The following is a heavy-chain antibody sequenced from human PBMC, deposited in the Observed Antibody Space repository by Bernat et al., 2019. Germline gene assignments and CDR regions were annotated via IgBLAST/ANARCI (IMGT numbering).Heavy chain of an antibody. CDR1: AFSFSTYW. CDR2: ISGDGSEI. V-gene: IGHV3-7*04. D-gene: IGHD4-23*01. J-gene: IGHJ3*01. CDR3: GRGHGGFDL. Sequence: EVLLVESGGGLVQPGESLRLSCAASAFSFSTYWMTWVRQAPGKGLEWVATISGDGSEIYYVDSVKGRFTISRDNTENSLYLQMNSLRVDDAALYYCGRGHGGFDLWGRGTMVTVSS.